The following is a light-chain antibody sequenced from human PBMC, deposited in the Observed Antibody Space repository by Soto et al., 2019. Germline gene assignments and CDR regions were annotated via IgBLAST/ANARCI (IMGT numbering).Light chain of an antibody. J-gene: IGKJ1*01. Sequence: EVVLTLSASTMCLSQGARVPLSCFASQSVSVNLAWYQQTPGQAPRLLIYGASSRATGVPARFSGTRSGTEFTLTISSLQSEDFALYYCQQYNYWPRTFGQATKVDIK. CDR3: QQYNYWPRT. CDR2: GAS. CDR1: QSVSVN. V-gene: IGKV3-15*01.